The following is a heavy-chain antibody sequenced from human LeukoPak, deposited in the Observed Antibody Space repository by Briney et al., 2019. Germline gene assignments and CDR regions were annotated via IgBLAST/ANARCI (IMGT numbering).Heavy chain of an antibody. D-gene: IGHD1-26*01. J-gene: IGHJ4*02. V-gene: IGHV3-23*01. CDR3: AKDRLISGSYLIVDY. Sequence: GGSLRLSCAASGFTFSSYAMSWVRQAPGKGLEWVSAISGSGGSTYYADSVKGRFTISRDNSKNTLYLQMNSLRAEDTAVYYCAKDRLISGSYLIVDYWGQGTLVTVSS. CDR2: ISGSGGST. CDR1: GFTFSSYA.